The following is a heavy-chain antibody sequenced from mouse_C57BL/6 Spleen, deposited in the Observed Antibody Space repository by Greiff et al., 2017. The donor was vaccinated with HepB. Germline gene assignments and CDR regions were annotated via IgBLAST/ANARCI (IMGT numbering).Heavy chain of an antibody. CDR3: ARPGTAQATRFAY. D-gene: IGHD3-2*02. J-gene: IGHJ3*01. CDR1: GYTFTSYW. CDR2: IHPNSGST. V-gene: IGHV1-64*01. Sequence: QVQLQQPGAELVKPGASVKLSCKASGYTFTSYWMHWVKQRPGQGLEWIGMIHPNSGSTNYNEKFKSKATLTVDKSSSTAYMQLSSLTSEDSAVYYCARPGTAQATRFAYWGQGTLVTVSA.